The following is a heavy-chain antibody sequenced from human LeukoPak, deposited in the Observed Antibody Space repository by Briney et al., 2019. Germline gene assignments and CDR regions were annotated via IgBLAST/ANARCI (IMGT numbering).Heavy chain of an antibody. CDR3: ARTLQFRAGVDY. D-gene: IGHD6-13*01. CDR2: ISSSSSYI. CDR1: GFTFSSYS. V-gene: IGHV3-21*01. J-gene: IGHJ4*02. Sequence: GGSLRLSCAASGFTFSSYSMNWVRQAPGKGLEWVSSISSSSSYIYYADSVKGRFTISRDNAKNSLYLQMNSLRAEDTAVYYCARTLQFRAGVDYWGQGTLVTVSS.